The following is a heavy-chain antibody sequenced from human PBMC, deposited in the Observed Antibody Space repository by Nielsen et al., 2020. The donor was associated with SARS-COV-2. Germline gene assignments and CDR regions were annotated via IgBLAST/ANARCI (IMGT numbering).Heavy chain of an antibody. CDR1: GYTFTSYG. CDR3: ARGLRGRYYDSSGYYYGPYYYYYMDV. D-gene: IGHD3-22*01. J-gene: IGHJ6*03. CDR2: ISAYNGNT. Sequence: ASVKVSCKASGYTFTSYGISWVRQAPGQGLEWMGWISAYNGNTNYAQKLQGRVTMTTDTSTSTAYMELSRLRSDDTAVYYCARGLRGRYYDSSGYYYGPYYYYYMDVWGKGTTVTVSS. V-gene: IGHV1-18*04.